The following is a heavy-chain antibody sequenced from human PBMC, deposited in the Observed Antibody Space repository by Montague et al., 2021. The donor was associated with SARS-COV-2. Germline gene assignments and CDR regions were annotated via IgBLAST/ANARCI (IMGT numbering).Heavy chain of an antibody. J-gene: IGHJ6*02. CDR1: GFTFSSYG. D-gene: IGHD2-15*01. CDR2: IWYDGSNK. V-gene: IGHV3-33*01. CDR3: ARILSYYYGMDV. Sequence: SLRRSCAASGFTFSSYGMHWVRQAPGKGLEWVAVIWYDGSNKYYADSVKGRFTISRDNSKNTLYLQMNSLRAEDTAVYYCARILSYYYGMDVWGQGTTVTVSS.